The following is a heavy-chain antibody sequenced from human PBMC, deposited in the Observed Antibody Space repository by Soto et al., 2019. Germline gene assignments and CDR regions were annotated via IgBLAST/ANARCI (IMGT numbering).Heavy chain of an antibody. Sequence: QVQLVESGGGVVQPGRSLRLSCAASAFTFSNYGMHWVRQAPGKGLEWVAVIWYDGSYKYYADSVKGQFTISRDNSKNTLYLQMNSLRAEDTAVYYGAREVGRGLDYWGKGTLVTVSS. V-gene: IGHV3-33*01. D-gene: IGHD1-26*01. CDR1: AFTFSNYG. CDR3: AREVGRGLDY. CDR2: IWYDGSYK. J-gene: IGHJ4*02.